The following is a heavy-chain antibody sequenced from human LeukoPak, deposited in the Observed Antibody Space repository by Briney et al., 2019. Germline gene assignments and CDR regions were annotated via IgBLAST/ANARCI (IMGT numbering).Heavy chain of an antibody. CDR2: IDWDDDK. D-gene: IGHD2-2*01. CDR1: GFSLSTSGMC. J-gene: IGHJ4*02. CDR3: ARSSTSCYFGDY. V-gene: IGHV2-70*11. Sequence: SGPTLVNPTQTHTLTCTFSGFSLSTSGMCVSWIRQPPGKALEWLARIDWDDDKYYSTSLKTRLTISKDTSKNQVVLTMTNMDPVDTATYYCARSSTSCYFGDYWGQGTLVTVSS.